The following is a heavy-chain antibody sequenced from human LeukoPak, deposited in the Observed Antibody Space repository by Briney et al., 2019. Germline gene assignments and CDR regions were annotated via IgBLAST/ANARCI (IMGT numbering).Heavy chain of an antibody. CDR1: GFTFSSYA. CDR2: ISSSSNYI. V-gene: IGHV3-21*01. D-gene: IGHD2-21*02. J-gene: IGHJ4*02. Sequence: GGSLRLSCAASGFTFSSYAMSWVRQAPGKGLEWVSFISSSSNYIHYVDSLKGRFTISRDNAKNSLYLQMNSLRAEDTAVYYCAKDLERHIVVVTASAVDYWGQGTLVTVSS. CDR3: AKDLERHIVVVTASAVDY.